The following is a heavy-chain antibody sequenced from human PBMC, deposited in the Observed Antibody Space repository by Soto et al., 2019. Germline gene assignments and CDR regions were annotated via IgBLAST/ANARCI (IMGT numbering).Heavy chain of an antibody. Sequence: QVQLVQSGAEVKKPGSSVKVSCKASGGTFSSYAISWVRQAPGQGLEWMGGIIPIFGTANYAQKFQGRVTITADESTSTAYMELSSLRSEETAVYYCARSSIAAAQDYYYGMDVWGQGTTVTVSS. J-gene: IGHJ6*02. V-gene: IGHV1-69*01. D-gene: IGHD6-13*01. CDR3: ARSSIAAAQDYYYGMDV. CDR2: IIPIFGTA. CDR1: GGTFSSYA.